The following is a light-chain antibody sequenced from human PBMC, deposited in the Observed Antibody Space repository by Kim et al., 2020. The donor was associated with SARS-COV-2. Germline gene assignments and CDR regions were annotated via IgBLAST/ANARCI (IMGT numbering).Light chain of an antibody. J-gene: IGKJ4*01. Sequence: GDRVTITCRASQDIRNYLVWYQQKPGKAPKLLIYGASILQSGVPSRFSGSGSGTDFTLTISSLQPEDFATYYCQQVNSYPMTFGGGTKVDIK. CDR1: QDIRNY. CDR2: GAS. V-gene: IGKV1-9*01. CDR3: QQVNSYPMT.